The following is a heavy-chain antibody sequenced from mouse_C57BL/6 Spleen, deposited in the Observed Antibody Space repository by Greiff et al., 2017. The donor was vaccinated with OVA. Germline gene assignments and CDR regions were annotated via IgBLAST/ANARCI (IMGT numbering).Heavy chain of an antibody. V-gene: IGHV1-69*01. CDR3: ARGNYGSSYGGYFDV. CDR1: GYTFTSYW. D-gene: IGHD1-1*01. J-gene: IGHJ1*03. CDR2: IDPSDSYT. Sequence: QVQLQQPGAELVMPGASVKLSCKASGYTFTSYWMHWVKQRPGQGLEWIGEIDPSDSYTNYNQKVKGKSTLTVDKSSSTAYMQLSSLTSEDSAVYYCARGNYGSSYGGYFDVWGTGTTVTVSS.